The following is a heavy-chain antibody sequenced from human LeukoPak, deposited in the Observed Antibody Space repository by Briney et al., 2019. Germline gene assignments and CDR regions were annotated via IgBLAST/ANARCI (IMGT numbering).Heavy chain of an antibody. J-gene: IGHJ4*02. V-gene: IGHV4-39*01. CDR2: IYSNGNT. Sequence: SETLSLTCTVSGGSISTSGYYWGWIRQSPGKGLEYIGSIYSNGNTYYNPSLKSRVTVSVDTSKNRFSLKLSSVTAEDTALFYCARASHIEAAIQFDYWGQGALVTVSS. CDR1: GGSISTSGYY. D-gene: IGHD6-25*01. CDR3: ARASHIEAAIQFDY.